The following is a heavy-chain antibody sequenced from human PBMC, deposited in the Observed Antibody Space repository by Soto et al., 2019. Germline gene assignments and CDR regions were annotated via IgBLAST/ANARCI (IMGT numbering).Heavy chain of an antibody. Sequence: SETLSLTCAVYGGSFSGYYWSWIRQPPGKGLEWIGEINHSGSTNYNPSLKSRVTISVDTSKNQFSLKLSSVTAADTAVYYCARGPASPVVPAAIRRYYMDVWGKGTTVTVSS. V-gene: IGHV4-34*01. CDR2: INHSGST. CDR3: ARGPASPVVPAAIRRYYMDV. CDR1: GGSFSGYY. D-gene: IGHD2-2*01. J-gene: IGHJ6*03.